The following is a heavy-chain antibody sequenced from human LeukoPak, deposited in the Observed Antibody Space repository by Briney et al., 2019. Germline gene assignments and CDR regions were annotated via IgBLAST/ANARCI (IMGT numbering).Heavy chain of an antibody. CDR2: INHSGST. CDR1: GGSFSGYY. Sequence: SETLSLTCAVYGGSFSGYYWSWIRQPPGKGLEWIGEINHSGSTNYNPSLKSRVTISVETSKNEFSLKLSSVTAADTAVYYCARGRVSRLQYQLLRDYYYMDVWGKGTTVTVSS. CDR3: ARGRVSRLQYQLLRDYYYMDV. D-gene: IGHD2-2*01. V-gene: IGHV4-34*01. J-gene: IGHJ6*03.